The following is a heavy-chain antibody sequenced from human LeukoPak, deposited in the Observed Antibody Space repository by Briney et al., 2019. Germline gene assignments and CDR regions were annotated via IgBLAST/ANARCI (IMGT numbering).Heavy chain of an antibody. V-gene: IGHV3-7*01. CDR1: GFTFSDYY. J-gene: IGHJ4*02. Sequence: PGGSLRLSCAASGFTFSDYYMSWIRQAPGKGLEWVANIKQDGSEKYYVDSVKGRFTISRDNAKNSLYLQMNSLRAEDTAVYYCARGEVEWLFGYWGQGTLVTVSS. CDR3: ARGEVEWLFGY. CDR2: IKQDGSEK. D-gene: IGHD3-3*01.